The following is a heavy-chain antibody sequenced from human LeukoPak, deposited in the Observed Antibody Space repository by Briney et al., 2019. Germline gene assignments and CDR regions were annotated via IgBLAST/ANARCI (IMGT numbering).Heavy chain of an antibody. CDR3: ARDFQWNYGDDY. J-gene: IGHJ4*02. CDR1: GFTLSSYA. D-gene: IGHD1-7*01. Sequence: GGSLRLSCAASGFTLSSYAMHWVRQAPGKGLEWVAVISYDGSNKYYADSVKGRFTISRDNSKNTLYLQMNSLRAEDTAVYYCARDFQWNYGDDYWGQGTLVTVSS. V-gene: IGHV3-30*04. CDR2: ISYDGSNK.